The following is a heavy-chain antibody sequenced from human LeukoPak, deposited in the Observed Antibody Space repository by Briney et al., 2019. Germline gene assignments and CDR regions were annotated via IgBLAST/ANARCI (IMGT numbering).Heavy chain of an antibody. Sequence: PGGSQRLSCAASGFTFSDYYMNWIRQAPGKGLEWVSSISSSGSTTNYADSAKGRFTISRDNAKNSLYLQMNSLRAEDTAVYYCARGGDYFDSSYNYRKDYYGMDVWGQGTTVTVSS. V-gene: IGHV3-11*01. J-gene: IGHJ6*02. CDR3: ARGGDYFDSSYNYRKDYYGMDV. D-gene: IGHD3-22*01. CDR1: GFTFSDYY. CDR2: ISSSGSTT.